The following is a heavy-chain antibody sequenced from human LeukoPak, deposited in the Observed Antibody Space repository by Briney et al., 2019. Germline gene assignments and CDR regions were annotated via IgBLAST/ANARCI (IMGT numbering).Heavy chain of an antibody. V-gene: IGHV1-8*03. CDR2: MNPSSGNT. D-gene: IGHD3-3*01. J-gene: IGHJ4*02. CDR3: ARGTYYDFWSGYSIHPFDY. Sequence: ASVKVSCKASGYTFTSYDINWVRQATGQGLEWMGWMNPSSGNTGYAQKFQGRVTITRNTSISTAYMELSSLRSEDTAVYYCARGTYYDFWSGYSIHPFDYWGQGTLVTVSS. CDR1: GYTFTSYD.